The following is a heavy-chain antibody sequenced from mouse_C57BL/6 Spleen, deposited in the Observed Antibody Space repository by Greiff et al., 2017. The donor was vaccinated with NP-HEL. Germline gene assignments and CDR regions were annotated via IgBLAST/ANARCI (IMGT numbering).Heavy chain of an antibody. CDR3: TRYSNYNAMDY. CDR1: GFTFTDYY. CDR2: IRNKANGYTT. Sequence: EVQLVESGGGLVQPGGSLSLSCAASGFTFTDYYMSWVRQPPGKALEWLGFIRNKANGYTTEYSASVKGRFTISRDNSQSILYLQMNALRAEDSATYCCTRYSNYNAMDYWGQGTSVTVSS. J-gene: IGHJ4*01. D-gene: IGHD2-1*01. V-gene: IGHV7-3*01.